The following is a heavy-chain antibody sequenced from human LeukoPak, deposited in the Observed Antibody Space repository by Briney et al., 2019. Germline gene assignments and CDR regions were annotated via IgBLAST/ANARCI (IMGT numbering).Heavy chain of an antibody. Sequence: GGSLRLSCAASEFTFSTYAMHWVRQAPGKGLEWVAVISYDGSHKYYADSVKGRFTISRDNSKNTLYLQLNSLRGDDTAVYYCARGFSEGWYYYDSSGYAVDYWGQGTLVTVSS. D-gene: IGHD3-22*01. V-gene: IGHV3-30*04. CDR1: EFTFSTYA. CDR3: ARGFSEGWYYYDSSGYAVDY. J-gene: IGHJ4*02. CDR2: ISYDGSHK.